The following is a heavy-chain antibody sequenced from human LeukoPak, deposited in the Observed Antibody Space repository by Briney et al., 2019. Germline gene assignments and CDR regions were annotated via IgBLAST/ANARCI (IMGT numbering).Heavy chain of an antibody. CDR1: GYTFTSYG. J-gene: IGHJ6*02. CDR3: ARGSMVATKDPYYYYGMDV. V-gene: IGHV1-18*01. Sequence: GASVKVSCKASGYTFTSYGISWVRQSPGQGLEWTGWISAYNGNTNYAQKLQGRVTMTTDTSTSTAYMELRSLRSDDTAVYYCARGSMVATKDPYYYYGMDVWGQGTTVTVSS. D-gene: IGHD5-12*01. CDR2: ISAYNGNT.